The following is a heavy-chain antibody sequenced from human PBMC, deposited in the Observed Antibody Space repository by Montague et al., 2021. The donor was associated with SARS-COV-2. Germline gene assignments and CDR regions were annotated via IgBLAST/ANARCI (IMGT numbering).Heavy chain of an antibody. V-gene: IGHV4-39*01. Sequence: SETQSLTCTVSGASINSDSYYRDWIRQPPGKGLEWIGSTDNSGPTSYISSLESRLTISEDTPKKQFSLRLTSVTAADTAMYYCARRQDYFGAGSYSFDVWGQGIMVTVSS. J-gene: IGHJ3*01. CDR1: GASINSDSYY. CDR2: TDNSGPT. CDR3: ARRQDYFGAGSYSFDV. D-gene: IGHD3-10*01.